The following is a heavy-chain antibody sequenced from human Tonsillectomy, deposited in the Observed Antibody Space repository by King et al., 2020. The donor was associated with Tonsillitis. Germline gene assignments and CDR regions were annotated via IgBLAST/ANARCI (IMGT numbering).Heavy chain of an antibody. V-gene: IGHV3-43*02. CDR1: GFIFDDYA. CDR2: ISGDGRRT. CDR3: AKDRAASVLNFFDY. Sequence: EQLVQSGGGVVQPGGSLRLSCAASGFIFDDYAMHWVRQAPGKGLEWVSLISGDGRRTYSADSVKGRFTISRDNSKNSLYLQMNSLTTEDTALYYCAKDRAASVLNFFDYWGQGTLVTVSS. D-gene: IGHD2-15*01. J-gene: IGHJ4*02.